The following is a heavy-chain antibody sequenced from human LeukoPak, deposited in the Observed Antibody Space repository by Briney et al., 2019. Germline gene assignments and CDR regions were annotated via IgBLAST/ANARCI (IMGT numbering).Heavy chain of an antibody. CDR3: AKDLGVYSYGYNWFDL. CDR1: GFTFSSYG. Sequence: PGGSLRLSCAASGFTFSSYGMHWVRQAPGKGLEWVAVISYDGSNKYYADSVKGRFTISRDNSKNTLYLQMNSLRAEDTAVYYCAKDLGVYSYGYNWFDLWGQGTLVTVSS. D-gene: IGHD5-18*01. CDR2: ISYDGSNK. V-gene: IGHV3-30*18. J-gene: IGHJ5*02.